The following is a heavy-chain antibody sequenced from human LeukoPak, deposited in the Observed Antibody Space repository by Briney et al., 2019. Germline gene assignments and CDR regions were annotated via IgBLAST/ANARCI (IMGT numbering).Heavy chain of an antibody. Sequence: SETLSLTCTVSGGSISSYYWSWIRQPPGKGLEWIGSIYYSGSTYYNPSLKSRVTISVDTSKNQFSLKLSSVTAADTAVYYCASFYCSSTSCYPVSWFDPWGQGTLVTVSS. J-gene: IGHJ5*02. CDR1: GGSISSYY. D-gene: IGHD2-2*01. CDR3: ASFYCSSTSCYPVSWFDP. V-gene: IGHV4-39*01. CDR2: IYYSGST.